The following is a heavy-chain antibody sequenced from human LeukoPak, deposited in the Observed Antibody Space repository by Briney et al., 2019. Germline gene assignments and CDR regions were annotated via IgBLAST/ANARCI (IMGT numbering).Heavy chain of an antibody. Sequence: SETLSLTCAVSGYSTSSGYYWGWIRQPPGKGLEWIGSIYHSGSTYYNPSLKSRVTISVDTSKNQFSLKLSSVTAADTAVYYCARAPPRGYSYGSSALDYWGQGTLVTVSS. J-gene: IGHJ4*02. D-gene: IGHD5-18*01. V-gene: IGHV4-38-2*01. CDR3: ARAPPRGYSYGSSALDY. CDR2: IYHSGST. CDR1: GYSTSSGYY.